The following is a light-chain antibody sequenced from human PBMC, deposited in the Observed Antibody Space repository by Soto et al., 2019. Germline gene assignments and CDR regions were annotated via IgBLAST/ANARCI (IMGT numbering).Light chain of an antibody. CDR2: DVS. J-gene: IGLJ1*01. V-gene: IGLV2-14*01. CDR3: SSYTSSSPLYV. CDR1: SSYVGGYNY. Sequence: QSVLTQPASVSGSPGQSITISCTGTSSYVGGYNYVSWYQQHPGKAPKLMIYDVSNRPSGVSNRFSGSKSGNTASLTISGLQAEDEAAYYCSSYTSSSPLYVFGTGTKLTVL.